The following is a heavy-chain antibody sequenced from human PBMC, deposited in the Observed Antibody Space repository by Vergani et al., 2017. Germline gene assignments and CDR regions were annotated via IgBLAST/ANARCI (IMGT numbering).Heavy chain of an antibody. J-gene: IGHJ6*02. CDR2: SYYSGST. CDR3: ARVYYDSSGYYYGGMDV. Sequence: QVQLQESGPGLVKPSETLSLTCTVSGGSISSYYWSWIRQPPGKGLEWIGYSYYSGSTNYNPSLKSRVTISVDTSKNQFSLKLSSVTAADTAVYYCARVYYDSSGYYYGGMDVWGQGTTVTVSS. D-gene: IGHD3-22*01. V-gene: IGHV4-59*01. CDR1: GGSISSYY.